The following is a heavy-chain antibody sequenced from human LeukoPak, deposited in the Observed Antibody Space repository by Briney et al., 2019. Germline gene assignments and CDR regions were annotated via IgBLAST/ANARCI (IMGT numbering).Heavy chain of an antibody. V-gene: IGHV3-23*01. Sequence: PGGSLRLSCAASGFTFSSYAMSWVRQAPGKGLEWVSAISGGGGSTYYADSVKGRFAISRDNSKNTLYLQMNSLRAEDTAVYFCAKTAGSGSSSYAELDYWGQGTLVTVSS. CDR3: AKTAGSGSSSYAELDY. J-gene: IGHJ4*02. CDR1: GFTFSSYA. D-gene: IGHD1-26*01. CDR2: ISGGGGST.